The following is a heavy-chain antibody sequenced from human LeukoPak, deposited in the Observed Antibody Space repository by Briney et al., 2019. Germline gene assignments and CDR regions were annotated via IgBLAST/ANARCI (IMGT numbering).Heavy chain of an antibody. CDR1: GFTFSSYS. J-gene: IGHJ4*02. CDR3: ARCSPLYSSSLPGY. V-gene: IGHV3-33*08. Sequence: GGSLRLSCAASGFTFSSYSMNWVRQAPGKGLEWVAVIWYDGSNKYYADSVKGRFTISRDNSKNTLYLQMNSLRAEDTAVYYCARCSPLYSSSLPGYWGQGTLVTVSS. D-gene: IGHD6-13*01. CDR2: IWYDGSNK.